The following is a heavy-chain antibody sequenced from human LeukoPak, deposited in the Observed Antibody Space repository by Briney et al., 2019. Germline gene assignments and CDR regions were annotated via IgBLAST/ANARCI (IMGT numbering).Heavy chain of an antibody. CDR2: INHSGST. J-gene: IGHJ4*02. V-gene: IGHV4-34*01. D-gene: IGHD2-15*01. CDR3: ARLAYCSGGSCSPYFGYFDY. CDR1: GFTFSSYA. Sequence: GSLRLSCAASGFTFSSYAMSWIRQPPGKGLEWIGEINHSGSTNYSPSLKSRVTISVDTSKNQFSLKLSSVTAADTAVYYCARLAYCSGGSCSPYFGYFDYWGQGTLVTVSS.